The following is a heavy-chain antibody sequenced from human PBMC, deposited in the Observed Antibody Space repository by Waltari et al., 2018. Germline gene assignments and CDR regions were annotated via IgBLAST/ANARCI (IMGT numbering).Heavy chain of an antibody. J-gene: IGHJ4*02. CDR3: AKDLGY. CDR1: GFTFSSYG. D-gene: IGHD3-16*01. Sequence: QVQLVESGGGVVQPGRSLRLSCAASGFTFSSYGMHWVRQAPGKGLEWVAVISYDGSNKYYADSVKGRFTISRDNSKNTLYLQMNSLRAEDTAVYYCAKDLGYWGQGTLVTVCS. V-gene: IGHV3-30*18. CDR2: ISYDGSNK.